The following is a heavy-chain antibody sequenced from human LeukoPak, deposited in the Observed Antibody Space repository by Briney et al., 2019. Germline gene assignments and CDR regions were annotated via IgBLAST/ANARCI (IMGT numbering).Heavy chain of an antibody. J-gene: IGHJ4*02. V-gene: IGHV4-30-4*01. D-gene: IGHD1-26*01. Sequence: SETLSLTCSVSGGSINSGAYYWGWIRQPPGKGLEWTGSIYYTGSTYYNPSLKSRVSISVDTSKNQSSLKLSSVTAADTAVYYCARMGDFNGFYWGQGTLVTVSS. CDR2: IYYTGST. CDR3: ARMGDFNGFY. CDR1: GGSINSGAYY.